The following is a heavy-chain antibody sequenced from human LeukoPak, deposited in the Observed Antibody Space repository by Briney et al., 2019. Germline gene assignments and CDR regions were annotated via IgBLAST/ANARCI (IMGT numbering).Heavy chain of an antibody. D-gene: IGHD2-21*02. CDR1: GGTFSSYA. J-gene: IGHJ5*02. V-gene: IGHV1-69*13. CDR3: ARDRAVVTAIRYWFDP. Sequence: GASVKVSCKASGGTFSSYAISWVRQAPGQGLEWTGGIIPIFGTANYAQKFQGRVTITADESTSTAYMELSSLRSEDTAVYYCARDRAVVTAIRYWFDPWGQGTLVTVSS. CDR2: IIPIFGTA.